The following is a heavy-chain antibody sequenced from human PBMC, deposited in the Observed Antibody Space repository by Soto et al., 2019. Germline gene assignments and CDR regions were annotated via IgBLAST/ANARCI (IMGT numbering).Heavy chain of an antibody. Sequence: QLPLPESLPGLVKPSETLSLPCTVSGASIRTSGYCWGWIRQPPGKGLVWIGSVCSSGSPYYNPSLKSRVTISIDTSKNQFSLKLSSVTAADTAVYYCVRPTYDFWSGYYLYWGQGTLVTVSS. CDR1: GASIRTSGYC. D-gene: IGHD3-3*01. J-gene: IGHJ4*02. V-gene: IGHV4-39*01. CDR2: VCSSGSP. CDR3: VRPTYDFWSGYYLY.